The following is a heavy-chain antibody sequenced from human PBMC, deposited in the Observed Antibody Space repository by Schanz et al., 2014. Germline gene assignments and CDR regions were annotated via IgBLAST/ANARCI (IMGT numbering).Heavy chain of an antibody. V-gene: IGHV3-48*01. Sequence: EVQLVESGGGVVQFGRSLRLSCVASGFTVSSNHMSWVRQAPGKGLEWLSYIDGKSTTVYYADSVKGRFTVSRDNARNSLYLHMNTLGAEDTAVYYCAKGLYYDNTGGGFDYWGQGTLVTVSS. CDR2: IDGKSTTV. J-gene: IGHJ4*02. CDR1: GFTVSSNH. CDR3: AKGLYYDNTGGGFDY. D-gene: IGHD3-16*01.